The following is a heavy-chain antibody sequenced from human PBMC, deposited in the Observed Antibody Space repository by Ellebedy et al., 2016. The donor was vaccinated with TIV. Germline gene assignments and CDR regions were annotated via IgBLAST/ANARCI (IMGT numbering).Heavy chain of an antibody. V-gene: IGHV4-59*01. J-gene: IGHJ6*02. CDR1: GASISGYY. Sequence: MPSETLSLTCTVSGASISGYYWGWIRQPPGKTLEWIGYIYYSGSTNYNPSLKSRVTISVDTSKNQFSLNLSSVTAADTAVYYCARGYSEPFVFHFYSYHYVMDVWGQGTTVTVSS. CDR2: IYYSGST. D-gene: IGHD1-1*01. CDR3: ARGYSEPFVFHFYSYHYVMDV.